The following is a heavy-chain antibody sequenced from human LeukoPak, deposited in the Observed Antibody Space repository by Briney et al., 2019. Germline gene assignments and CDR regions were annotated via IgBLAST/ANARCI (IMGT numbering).Heavy chain of an antibody. D-gene: IGHD3-10*01. Sequence: SETLSLTCAVYGGSFSGYYWSWIRQAPGKGLEWIGEINHSGSTNYNPSLKSRVTISVDTSKNQFSLKLSSVTAADTAVYYCARRARMNYGSGSYDFDYWGQGTLVTVSS. V-gene: IGHV4-34*01. CDR1: GGSFSGYY. CDR3: ARRARMNYGSGSYDFDY. CDR2: INHSGST. J-gene: IGHJ4*02.